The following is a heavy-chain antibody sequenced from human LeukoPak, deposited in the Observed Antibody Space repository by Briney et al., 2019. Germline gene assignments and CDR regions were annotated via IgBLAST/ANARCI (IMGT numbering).Heavy chain of an antibody. J-gene: IGHJ2*01. CDR1: GFSFGGYA. CDR2: ISWNSGDI. D-gene: IGHD2-21*02. V-gene: IGHV3-9*01. Sequence: GGSLRLSCAASGFSFGGYALHWVRQAPGKGLESVASISWNSGDIVHADSVKGRFTISRDNAKNSLYLQMDSLRTEDTALYYCVKSGGYATAIRYFDLWGRGTLVTVSS. CDR3: VKSGGYATAIRYFDL.